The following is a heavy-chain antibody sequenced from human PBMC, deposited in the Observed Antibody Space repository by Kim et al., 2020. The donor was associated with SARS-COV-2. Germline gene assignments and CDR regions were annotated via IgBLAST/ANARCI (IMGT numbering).Heavy chain of an antibody. CDR3: TRGCYVVGNSVLYF. J-gene: IGHJ1*01. CDR1: GFTFSSYG. Sequence: GGSLRLSCAASGFTFSSYGMHWVRQAPGKGLVWVSRIGGDGSSTTYADSVKGRFTISRDNSKNTLYLQMNSLRTEDTAVYYCTRGCYVVGNSVLYFWGQG. CDR2: IGGDGSST. V-gene: IGHV3-74*01. D-gene: IGHD2-2*01.